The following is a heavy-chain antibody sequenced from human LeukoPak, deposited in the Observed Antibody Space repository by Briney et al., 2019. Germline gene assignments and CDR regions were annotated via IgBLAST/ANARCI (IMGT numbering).Heavy chain of an antibody. Sequence: GGSLRLSCVASGFTFKNYVMSWVRQAPGKGLEWVSAISGSGGSTYYADSVKGRFTISRDNSKNTLYLQMNSLRAEDTAVYYCAKGPIFGVVIPHDYWGQGTLVTVSS. CDR2: ISGSGGST. J-gene: IGHJ4*02. D-gene: IGHD3-3*01. CDR3: AKGPIFGVVIPHDY. V-gene: IGHV3-23*01. CDR1: GFTFKNYV.